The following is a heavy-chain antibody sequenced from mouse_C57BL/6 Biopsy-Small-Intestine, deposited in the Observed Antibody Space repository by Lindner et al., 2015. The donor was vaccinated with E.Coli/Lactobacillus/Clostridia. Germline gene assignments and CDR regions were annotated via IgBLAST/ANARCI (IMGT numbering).Heavy chain of an antibody. CDR2: IYPGDGDT. J-gene: IGHJ4*01. CDR1: GYAFSSYW. D-gene: IGHD1-1*01. Sequence: VQLQESGAELVKPGASVKISCKASGYAFSSYWMNWVKQRPGKGLEWIGQIYPGDGDTNYNGKFKGKATLTADKSSSTAYMQLSSLTSEDSAVYFCARPITTVVAYYAMDYWGQGTSVTVSS. CDR3: ARPITTVVAYYAMDY. V-gene: IGHV1-80*01.